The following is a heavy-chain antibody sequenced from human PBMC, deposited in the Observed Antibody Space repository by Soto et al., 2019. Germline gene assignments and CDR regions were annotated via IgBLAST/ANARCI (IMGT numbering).Heavy chain of an antibody. V-gene: IGHV1-18*01. Sequence: ASVKVSCKASGYTFTVNGVSWMRQAPGQGLEWMGWINPNSGNTNYAQKFQGRVTMTTDTSISTAYVELSRLRSDDTAVYYCAREYDYGDHGAFDIWGQGTMVTVS. CDR2: INPNSGNT. CDR1: GYTFTVNG. J-gene: IGHJ3*02. CDR3: AREYDYGDHGAFDI. D-gene: IGHD4-17*01.